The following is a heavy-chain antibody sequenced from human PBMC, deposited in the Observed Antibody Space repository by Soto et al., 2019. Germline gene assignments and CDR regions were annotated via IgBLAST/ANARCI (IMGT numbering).Heavy chain of an antibody. CDR1: GDSISSYY. CDR2: IYYSGRT. J-gene: IGHJ4*02. CDR3: ARGHLGITTTGTWYDFDY. D-gene: IGHD2-15*01. Sequence: QVQLQESGPRLVKPSETLSLTCTVSGDSISSYYWTWIRQPPGKGLEYMGYIYYSGRTYYNPSLKSRVTISVDTYKNQFSLKLSSVTAADTAVYYCARGHLGITTTGTWYDFDYWGQGTLVTVSS. V-gene: IGHV4-59*01.